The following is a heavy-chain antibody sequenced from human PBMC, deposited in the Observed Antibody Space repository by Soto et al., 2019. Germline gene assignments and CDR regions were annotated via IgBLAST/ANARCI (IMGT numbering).Heavy chain of an antibody. D-gene: IGHD3-22*01. CDR2: IYPGDSDT. V-gene: IGHV5-51*01. Sequence: PGESLKISCKGSGYSFTSYWIGWVRQMPGKGLEWMGIIYPGDSDTRYSPSFQGQVTISADKSISTAYLQWSSLKASDTAMYYCARQYYYDSSGYPAFDYWGRGTLVTVSS. CDR1: GYSFTSYW. J-gene: IGHJ4*02. CDR3: ARQYYYDSSGYPAFDY.